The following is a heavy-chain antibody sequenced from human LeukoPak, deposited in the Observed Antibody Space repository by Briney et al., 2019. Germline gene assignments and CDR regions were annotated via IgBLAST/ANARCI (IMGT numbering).Heavy chain of an antibody. D-gene: IGHD1-14*01. Sequence: SETLSLTCAVYGGSFSGYYWSWIRQPPGKGLEWIGEINHSGSTNYNPSLKSRVTISVDTSKNQFSLKLSSVTAADTAVYYCAEGLTHYYYYGMDVWGQGTTVTVSS. CDR1: GGSFSGYY. CDR3: AEGLTHYYYYGMDV. J-gene: IGHJ6*02. CDR2: INHSGST. V-gene: IGHV4-34*01.